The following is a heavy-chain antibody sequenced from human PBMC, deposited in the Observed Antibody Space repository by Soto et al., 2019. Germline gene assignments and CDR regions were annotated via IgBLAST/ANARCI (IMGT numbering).Heavy chain of an antibody. CDR2: IKHDGSDK. CDR1: GFTFSNYW. J-gene: IGHJ4*02. CDR3: ARDGGFIAPGATTYSPD. Sequence: AGGSLRLSCAASGFTFSNYWMSWVRQAPGKGLEWVANIKHDGSDKYYVDSVKGRFTISRDNAKNSLHLQMNSLRAEDTAVYYCARDGGFIAPGATTYSPDWGQGTLVTVSS. D-gene: IGHD6-13*01. V-gene: IGHV3-7*01.